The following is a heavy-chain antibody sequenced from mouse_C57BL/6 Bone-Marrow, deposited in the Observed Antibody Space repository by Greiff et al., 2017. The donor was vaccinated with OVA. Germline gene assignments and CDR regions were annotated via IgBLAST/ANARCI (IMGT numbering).Heavy chain of an antibody. CDR2: IWRGGST. CDR1: GFSLTSYG. CDR3: AKRYSDYGYLDV. Sequence: QVQLQQSGPGLVQPSQSLSITCTVSGFSLTSYGVHWVRQPPGKGLEWLGVIWRGGSTDYNAAFMSRLSITTDNSNSQVFIKMNSLQADDTAIYYCAKRYSDYGYLDVWGTGTTVTVSS. J-gene: IGHJ1*03. D-gene: IGHD2-12*01. V-gene: IGHV2-5*01.